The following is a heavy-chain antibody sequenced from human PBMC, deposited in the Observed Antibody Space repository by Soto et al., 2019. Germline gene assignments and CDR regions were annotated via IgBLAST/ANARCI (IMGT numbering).Heavy chain of an antibody. CDR3: ARAGCSSTSCYWGYDWFDP. J-gene: IGHJ5*02. D-gene: IGHD2-2*01. V-gene: IGHV4-59*01. CDR1: GGSISSYY. CDR2: IYYSGST. Sequence: LSLTCTVSGGSISSYYWSWIRQPPGKGLEWIGYIYYSGSTNYNPSLKSRVTISVDTSKNQFSLKLSSVTAADTAVYYCARAGCSSTSCYWGYDWFDPWGQGTLVTVSS.